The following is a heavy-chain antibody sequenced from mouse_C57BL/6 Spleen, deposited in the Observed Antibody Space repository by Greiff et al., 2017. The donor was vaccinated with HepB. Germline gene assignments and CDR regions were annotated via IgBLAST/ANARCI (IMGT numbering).Heavy chain of an antibody. CDR2: IDPSDSYT. Sequence: QVQLQQPGAELVKPGASVKLSCKASGYTFTSYWMQWVKQRPGQGLEWIGEIDPSDSYTNYNQKFKGKATLTVDTSSSTAYMQLSSLTSEDSAVYYCARRSTTVVATYDAMDYWGQGTSVTVSS. J-gene: IGHJ4*01. CDR1: GYTFTSYW. CDR3: ARRSTTVVATYDAMDY. V-gene: IGHV1-50*01. D-gene: IGHD1-1*01.